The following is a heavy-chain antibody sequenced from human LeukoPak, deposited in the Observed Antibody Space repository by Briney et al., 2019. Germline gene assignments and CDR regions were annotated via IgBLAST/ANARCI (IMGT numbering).Heavy chain of an antibody. D-gene: IGHD3-16*01. CDR3: ARDQGGERWFDP. J-gene: IGHJ5*02. CDR1: GFTFGSYA. Sequence: GGSLRLSCAASGFTFGSYAMNWVRQAPGKGLEWVSSISSGSSFIYYADSVKGRFTISRDNAKNSLYLQMNSLRAEDTAIYYWARDQGGERWFDPWGQGTLVTVSS. V-gene: IGHV3-21*01. CDR2: ISSGSSFI.